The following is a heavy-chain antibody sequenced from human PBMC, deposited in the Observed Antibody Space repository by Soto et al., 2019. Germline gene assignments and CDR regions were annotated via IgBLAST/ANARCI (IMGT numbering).Heavy chain of an antibody. V-gene: IGHV1-3*01. CDR1: GYTFTSYA. D-gene: IGHD4-4*01. CDR2: INAGNGNT. J-gene: IGHJ4*02. Sequence: ASVKVSCKASGYTFTSYAMHWVRQAPGQRLEWMGWINAGNGNTKYSQKFQGRVTITRDTSASAAYMELSSLRSEDTAVYYCARDSFDYYSNPRLDFDYWGQGTLVTVSS. CDR3: ARDSFDYYSNPRLDFDY.